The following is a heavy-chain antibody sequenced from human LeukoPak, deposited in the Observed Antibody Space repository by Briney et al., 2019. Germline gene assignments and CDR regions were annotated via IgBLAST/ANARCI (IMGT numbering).Heavy chain of an antibody. CDR1: GFTFSRFW. J-gene: IGHJ4*02. D-gene: IGHD1-26*01. V-gene: IGHV3-30*18. CDR2: ISYDGKNK. Sequence: PGGSLRLSCAASGFTFSRFWMTWVRQAPGKGLEWVASISYDGKNKFYADSVKGRFTISRDNSENTLYLQVNSLRAEDTAVYYCTKAMVGASIFDYWGQGTLVTVSS. CDR3: TKAMVGASIFDY.